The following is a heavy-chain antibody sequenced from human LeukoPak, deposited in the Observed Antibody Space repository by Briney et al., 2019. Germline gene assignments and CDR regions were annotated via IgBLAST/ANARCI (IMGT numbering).Heavy chain of an antibody. CDR1: GFAFSNFG. V-gene: IGHV3-15*07. Sequence: PGRSLRLSCAASGFAFSNFGMHWVRQAPGKGLEWVGRIRSNSDGGTVDYAAPVKGRFTLSRDDSKDTLYLQMNSLQTEDTAVYYCATDFYDSTWGQGTLVTVSS. D-gene: IGHD3-22*01. J-gene: IGHJ5*02. CDR2: IRSNSDGGTV. CDR3: ATDFYDST.